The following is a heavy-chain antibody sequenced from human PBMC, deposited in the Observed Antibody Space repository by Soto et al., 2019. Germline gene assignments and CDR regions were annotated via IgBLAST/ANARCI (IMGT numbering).Heavy chain of an antibody. CDR3: ARVDPRVFAVVRDY. CDR2: ISGFNGQT. Sequence: QVQLVQSGPEVKKPGASVKVSCKASGNTFASHGFSWVRQAPGQGLEWMGWISGFNGQTNYALKFQGRVTLTTDTSTSTAYMELRSLRSDDTAVYFCARVDPRVFAVVRDYWGQGTLVTVSS. CDR1: GNTFASHG. D-gene: IGHD3-3*01. V-gene: IGHV1-18*01. J-gene: IGHJ4*02.